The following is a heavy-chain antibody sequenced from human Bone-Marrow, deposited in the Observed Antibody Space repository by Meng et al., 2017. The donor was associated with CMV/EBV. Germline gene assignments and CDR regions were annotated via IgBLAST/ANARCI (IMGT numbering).Heavy chain of an antibody. V-gene: IGHV3-23*03. Sequence: GGSLRLSCAASGFTFSNYAMSWVRQAPGKGLEWVSVIYSGGSSTYYADSVKGRFTISRDNSKNTLYLQMNSLRAEDTAVYYCAMYGYSSSWYVPWFDPWGQGTLVTVSS. CDR2: IYSGGSST. D-gene: IGHD6-13*01. CDR1: GFTFSNYA. CDR3: AMYGYSSSWYVPWFDP. J-gene: IGHJ5*02.